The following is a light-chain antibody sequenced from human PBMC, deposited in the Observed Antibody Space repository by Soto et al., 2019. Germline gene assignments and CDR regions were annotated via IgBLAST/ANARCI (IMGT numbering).Light chain of an antibody. V-gene: IGLV2-8*01. Sequence: QSALTQPPSASGSPGQSVTISCTGAGTDVGQYNYVSWYQQHLGKAPKLLIHHVSRRPSGVPARFSGSKSGNTASLTVSGLQTEDEADYYCSSYGGFNNVLFGGGTKLTVL. CDR3: SSYGGFNNVL. J-gene: IGLJ2*01. CDR1: GTDVGQYNY. CDR2: HVS.